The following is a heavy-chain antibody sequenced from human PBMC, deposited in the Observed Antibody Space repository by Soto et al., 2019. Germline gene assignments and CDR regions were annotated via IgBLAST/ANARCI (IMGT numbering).Heavy chain of an antibody. CDR3: ARDVRARLLDY. V-gene: IGHV1-8*02. D-gene: IGHD1-26*01. J-gene: IGHJ4*02. Sequence: ASVKVSCKASGGTFSSYAISWVRQAPGQGLEWMGWMNPNSGNTGYAQKFQGRVTMTRNTSISTAYMELSSLRSEDTAVYYCARDVRARLLDYWSQRTLVTVSS. CDR1: GGTFSSYA. CDR2: MNPNSGNT.